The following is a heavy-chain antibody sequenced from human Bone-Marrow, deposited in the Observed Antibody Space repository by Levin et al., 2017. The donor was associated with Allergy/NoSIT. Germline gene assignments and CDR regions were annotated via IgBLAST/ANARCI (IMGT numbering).Heavy chain of an antibody. D-gene: IGHD3/OR15-3a*01. Sequence: GGSLRLSCAASAFIFNNAWMTWVRQAPGKGLEWVGRIKRKIDGETADYAAPVKGRFTISKDDSKTTLYLQMNSLKIEDTAVYYCTTDRGSNWGQGTLVTVSS. CDR1: AFIFNNAW. J-gene: IGHJ1*01. CDR2: IKRKIDGETA. CDR3: TTDRGSN. V-gene: IGHV3-15*01.